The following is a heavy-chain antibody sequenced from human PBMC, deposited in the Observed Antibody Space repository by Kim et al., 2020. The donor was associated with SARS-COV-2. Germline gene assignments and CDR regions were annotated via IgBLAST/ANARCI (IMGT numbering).Heavy chain of an antibody. Sequence: GESLKISCKGSGYSFTSYWIGWVRQMPGKGLEWMGIIYPGDSDTRYSPSFQGQVTISADKSISTAYLQWSSLKASDTAMYYCARPKYSSGWYGEAFDIWGQGTMVTVSS. CDR3: ARPKYSSGWYGEAFDI. CDR2: IYPGDSDT. D-gene: IGHD6-19*01. CDR1: GYSFTSYW. V-gene: IGHV5-51*01. J-gene: IGHJ3*02.